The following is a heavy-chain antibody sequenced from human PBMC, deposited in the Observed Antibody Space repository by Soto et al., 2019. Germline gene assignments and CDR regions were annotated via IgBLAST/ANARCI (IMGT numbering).Heavy chain of an antibody. CDR3: AKDGGPVYCNSPGCSAKHFDY. Sequence: QVQLVESGGGVVQPGRSLRLSCAASGFTFSNYGMHWVGQAPGKGLEWVAIISYDGDNEYYADSVRGRFTISRDNSKNTLYLQTGTLRQEDTAVYYCAKDGGPVYCNSPGCSAKHFDYWGQGTLVTVSS. CDR1: GFTFSNYG. V-gene: IGHV3-30*18. D-gene: IGHD2-2*01. CDR2: ISYDGDNE. J-gene: IGHJ4*02.